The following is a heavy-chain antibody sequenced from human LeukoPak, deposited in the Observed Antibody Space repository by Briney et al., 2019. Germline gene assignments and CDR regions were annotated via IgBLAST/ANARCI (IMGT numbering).Heavy chain of an antibody. D-gene: IGHD2-21*02. CDR2: IYYSGST. V-gene: IGHV4-59*08. J-gene: IGHJ4*02. Sequence: SETLSLTCTVSGGSISSYYWSWVRQPPGKGLECIGYIYYSGSTNYNPSLKSRVTISVDTSKNQFSLKLSSVTAADAAVYYCARQSPYCGGDCYSGGFDYWGQGTLVTVSS. CDR1: GGSISSYY. CDR3: ARQSPYCGGDCYSGGFDY.